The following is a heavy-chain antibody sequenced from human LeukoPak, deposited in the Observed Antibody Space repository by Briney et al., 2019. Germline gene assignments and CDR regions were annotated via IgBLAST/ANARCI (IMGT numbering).Heavy chain of an antibody. CDR2: IYYTGST. Sequence: TSETLSLTCTVSGRSISSYYWSWIRQPPGKGLEWIGYIYYTGSTKYNASLKSRVTISVDTSKNQFSLKLSSVTAADTAVYYCARLRPSIGAAGTFDYWGQGTLVTVSS. J-gene: IGHJ4*02. CDR3: ARLRPSIGAAGTFDY. V-gene: IGHV4-59*08. CDR1: GRSISSYY. D-gene: IGHD6-13*01.